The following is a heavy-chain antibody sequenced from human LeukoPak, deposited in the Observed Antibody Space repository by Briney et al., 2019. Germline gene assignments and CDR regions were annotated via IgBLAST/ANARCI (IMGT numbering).Heavy chain of an antibody. CDR2: SSSTSSYK. V-gene: IGHV3-21*01. CDR3: ARGDGVVMNY. Sequence: GGSLRLSCAASGFTFSSYSMNWVRQGPGKGLEWVSSSSSTSSYKYYADSVKGRFTISRDNAKNSLYLQMNSLRAEDTAVYYCARGDGVVMNYWGQGTLVTVSS. J-gene: IGHJ4*02. D-gene: IGHD3-3*01. CDR1: GFTFSSYS.